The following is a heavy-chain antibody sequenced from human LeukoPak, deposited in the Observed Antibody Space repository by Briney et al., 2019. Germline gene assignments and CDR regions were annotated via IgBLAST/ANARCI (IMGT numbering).Heavy chain of an antibody. CDR2: ITGSGGTT. V-gene: IGHV3-23*01. CDR3: ARERVPAAMSLNWFDP. Sequence: GGSLRLTCTGSGFAFGNYGMTWVRQPPGKGLEWVSAITGSGGTTRYTDSVTGRFTISRDNAKNTLYLQMNSLRAEDTAVYYCARERVPAAMSLNWFDPWGQGTLVTVSS. D-gene: IGHD2-2*01. J-gene: IGHJ5*02. CDR1: GFAFGNYG.